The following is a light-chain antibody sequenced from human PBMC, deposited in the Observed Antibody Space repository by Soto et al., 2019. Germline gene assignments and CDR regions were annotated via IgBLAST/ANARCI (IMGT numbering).Light chain of an antibody. Sequence: QSALAQPASVSGSRGQSITISCTATSSDVGRYNYVSWFQQHPGKVPKLIIYDVSNWPSGVSDRFSGSKSGNTASLTISGLHPEDEADYYCSSFTSSSTFVFGTGTKVTVL. CDR2: DVS. V-gene: IGLV2-14*03. CDR1: SSDVGRYNY. J-gene: IGLJ1*01. CDR3: SSFTSSSTFV.